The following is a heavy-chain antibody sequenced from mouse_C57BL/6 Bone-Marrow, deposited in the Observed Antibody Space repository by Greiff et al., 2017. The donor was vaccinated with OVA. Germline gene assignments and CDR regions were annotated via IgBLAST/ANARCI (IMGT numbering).Heavy chain of an antibody. V-gene: IGHV1-5*01. J-gene: IGHJ2*01. CDR2: GQGLEWIG. Sequence: SGPELARPWASVKISCQAFYTFSRRVHFAIRDTNYWMQWVKQRPGQGLEWIGAIYPGNGDTSYNQKFKGKAKLTAVTSASTAYMELSSLTNEDSAVYYCTGNYVLDYWGQGTTLTVSS. D-gene: IGHD2-1*01. CDR1: YTFSRRVH. CDR3: NEDSAVYYCTGNYVLDY.